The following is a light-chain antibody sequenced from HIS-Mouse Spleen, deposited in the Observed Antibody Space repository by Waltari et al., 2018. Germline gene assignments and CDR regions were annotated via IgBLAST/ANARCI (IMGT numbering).Light chain of an antibody. Sequence: DIQMTQSPSSLSASVGDRVTITCRASQSISSYVNWYQQKPGKAPKLLIYAASSLQSGVPSRFSGSGSGTDFTLTISSLQPEDFATYYCQQSYSTPYSTFGPGTKVDIK. V-gene: IGKV1-39*01. CDR3: QQSYSTPYST. J-gene: IGKJ3*01. CDR1: QSISSY. CDR2: AAS.